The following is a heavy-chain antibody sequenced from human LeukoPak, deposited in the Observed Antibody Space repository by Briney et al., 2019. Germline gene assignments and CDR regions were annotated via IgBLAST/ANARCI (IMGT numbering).Heavy chain of an antibody. CDR2: ISDRGDNT. J-gene: IGHJ6*03. Sequence: GGTLRLSCAASGFTFSAYGMTWVRQAPGKGLEWVSHISDRGDNTYYADPVQGRFTISRDNSNNTVYLQMDSLSADDTAVYYCATGEYCSGGSCYSRDYYYYMDVWGKGTTVTVSS. CDR1: GFTFSAYG. D-gene: IGHD2-15*01. V-gene: IGHV3-23*01. CDR3: ATGEYCSGGSCYSRDYYYYMDV.